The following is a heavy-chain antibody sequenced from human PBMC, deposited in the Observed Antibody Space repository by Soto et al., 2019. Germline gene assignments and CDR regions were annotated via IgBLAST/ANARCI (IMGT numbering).Heavy chain of an antibody. Sequence: GGSLRLSCAASGFTFSNAWMNWVRQAPGKGPEWVGRIKSKTDGGTTDYAAPVKGRFTISRDDSKNTLYLQMNSLKTEDTAVYYCTTPDVDTAMVRDYWGQGTLVTVSS. D-gene: IGHD5-18*01. CDR2: IKSKTDGGTT. CDR1: GFTFSNAW. V-gene: IGHV3-15*07. CDR3: TTPDVDTAMVRDY. J-gene: IGHJ4*02.